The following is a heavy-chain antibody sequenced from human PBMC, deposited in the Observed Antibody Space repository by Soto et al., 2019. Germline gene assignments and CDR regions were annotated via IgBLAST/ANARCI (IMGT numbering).Heavy chain of an antibody. D-gene: IGHD1-26*01. CDR1: GLTFGTYA. CDR2: ISSSGGST. CDR3: AKDKRGCPVGLFDQ. Sequence: GGSLRLSCAASGLTFGTYAMSWVRQAPGKGLEWVSAISSSGGSTFYADSVKGRFTISRDNSNNTLFLQMNSLRAEDTATYYCAKDKRGCPVGLFDQWGQGALVTDS. V-gene: IGHV3-23*01. J-gene: IGHJ4*02.